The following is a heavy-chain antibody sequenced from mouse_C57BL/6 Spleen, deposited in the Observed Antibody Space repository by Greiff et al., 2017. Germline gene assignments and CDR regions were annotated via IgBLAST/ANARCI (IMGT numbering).Heavy chain of an antibody. CDR3: ARGWLRRLDY. Sequence: VQLQQSGPELVKPGASVKISCKASGYTFTDYYMNWVKQSHGKSLEWIGDINPNNGGTSYNQKFKGKATLTVDKSSSTAYMGLRSLTSEDSAVYYCARGWLRRLDYWGQGTTLTVSS. CDR1: GYTFTDYY. V-gene: IGHV1-26*01. D-gene: IGHD2-2*01. J-gene: IGHJ2*01. CDR2: INPNNGGT.